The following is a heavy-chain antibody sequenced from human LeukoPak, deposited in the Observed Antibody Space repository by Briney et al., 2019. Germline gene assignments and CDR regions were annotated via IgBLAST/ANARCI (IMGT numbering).Heavy chain of an antibody. D-gene: IGHD1-26*01. CDR1: GGSFSGYY. J-gene: IGHJ4*02. V-gene: IGHV4-59*08. CDR2: IYYSGST. CDR3: AGWYSGSWGGLFDY. Sequence: PSETLSLTCAVYGGSFSGYYWSWIRQPPGKGLEWIGYIYYSGSTNYNPSLKSRVTISVDTSKNQFSLKLSSVTAADTAVYYCAGWYSGSWGGLFDYWGQGTLVTVSS.